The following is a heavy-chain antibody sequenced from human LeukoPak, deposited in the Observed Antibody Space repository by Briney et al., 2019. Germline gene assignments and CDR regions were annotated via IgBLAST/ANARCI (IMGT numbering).Heavy chain of an antibody. V-gene: IGHV3-30*18. CDR1: GFTFSTYW. CDR2: ISYDVGKK. CDR3: AKDDYYDTSGYRD. J-gene: IGHJ4*02. D-gene: IGHD3-22*01. Sequence: GGSLRLSCAASGFTFSTYWMSWVRQAPGKGLEWVAVISYDVGKKYYADSVKGRFTISRDNSKNTLYLQMNSLRAEDTAVYYCAKDDYYDTSGYRDWGQGTLVTVSS.